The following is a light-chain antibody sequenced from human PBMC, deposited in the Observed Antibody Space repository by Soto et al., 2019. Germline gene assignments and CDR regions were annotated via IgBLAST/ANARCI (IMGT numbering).Light chain of an antibody. CDR3: QQYYTTPYT. Sequence: VVTQFPDSLTVSLGERAAIDCKSSHSLLYNSSHYLAWYQQKPGQPPKLLIYWSSTRESGVPARFSGSGSGTNFTLTISGLQAEYAAVYYCQQYYTTPYTFGQGTKLAI. CDR2: WSS. J-gene: IGKJ2*01. CDR1: HSLLYNSSHY. V-gene: IGKV4-1*01.